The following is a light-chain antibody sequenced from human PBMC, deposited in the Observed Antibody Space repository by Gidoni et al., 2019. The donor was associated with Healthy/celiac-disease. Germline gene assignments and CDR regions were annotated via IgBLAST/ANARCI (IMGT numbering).Light chain of an antibody. CDR2: AAS. J-gene: IGKJ2*01. V-gene: IGKV1-39*01. CDR3: QQSYSTPPT. Sequence: DIPMTQSPSSLSASVGDRVTITCRASQSLSSYLIWYQQKPGKAPKLLIYAASSLKSGVPSRFSGSGSGTDFTLTISRLQPEDFATYYCQQSYSTPPTFGQGTKLEIK. CDR1: QSLSSY.